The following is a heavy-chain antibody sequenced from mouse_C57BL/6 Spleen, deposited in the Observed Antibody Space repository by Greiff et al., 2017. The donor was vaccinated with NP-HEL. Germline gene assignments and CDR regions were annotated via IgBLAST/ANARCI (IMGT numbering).Heavy chain of an antibody. CDR2: IWSGGST. Sequence: VQLVESGPGLVQPSQSLSITCTVSGFSLTSYGVHWVRQSPGKGLEWLGVIWSGGSTDYNAAFISRLSISKDNSKSQVFFKMNSLQADDTAIYYCARGGGAMDYWGQGTSVTVSS. CDR1: GFSLTSYG. CDR3: ARGGGAMDY. V-gene: IGHV2-2*01. J-gene: IGHJ4*01.